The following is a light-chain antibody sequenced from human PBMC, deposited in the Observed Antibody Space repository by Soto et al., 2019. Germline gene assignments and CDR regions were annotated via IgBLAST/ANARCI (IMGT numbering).Light chain of an antibody. V-gene: IGKV3-15*01. CDR3: QQYNSYSYT. CDR1: LTVSTN. J-gene: IGKJ2*01. CDR2: YAS. Sequence: DIVMTQSPATLSVSPGERVTLSCRASLTVSTNLAWYQQKPGQAPRLLIYYASTRATGTPARFSGSGSVKEFTLTISSLQPDDFATYYCQQYNSYSYTFGQGTKLEIK.